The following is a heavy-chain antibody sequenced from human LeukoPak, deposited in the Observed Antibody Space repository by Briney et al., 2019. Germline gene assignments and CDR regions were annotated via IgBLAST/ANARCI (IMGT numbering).Heavy chain of an antibody. D-gene: IGHD6-13*01. CDR1: GGTFSSNT. CDR2: IIPIFGTA. Sequence: ASVKVSCKASGGTFSSNTISWVRQAPGQGLEWMGGIIPIFGTANYAQKFQSRVTITADESTSTAYMELSSLRSEDTAVYYCARDTRITAAEYTFDYWGQGTLVTVSS. CDR3: ARDTRITAAEYTFDY. V-gene: IGHV1-69*13. J-gene: IGHJ4*02.